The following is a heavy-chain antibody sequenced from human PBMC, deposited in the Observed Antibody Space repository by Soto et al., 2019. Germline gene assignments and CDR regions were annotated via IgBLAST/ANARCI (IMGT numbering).Heavy chain of an antibody. CDR1: GFTFSSYS. V-gene: IGHV3-21*01. J-gene: IGHJ5*02. Sequence: EVQLVESGGGLVKPGGSLRLSCAASGFTFSSYSMNWVRQAPGKGLEWVSSISSSSSYIYYADSVKGRFTISRDNAKNSLYLQMNSLRAADTAVYYCARDYSSSWLNWFDPWGQGTLVTVSS. CDR2: ISSSSSYI. CDR3: ARDYSSSWLNWFDP. D-gene: IGHD6-13*01.